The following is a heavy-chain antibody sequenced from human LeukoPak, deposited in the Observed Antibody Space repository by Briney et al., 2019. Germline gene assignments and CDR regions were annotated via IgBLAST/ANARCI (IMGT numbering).Heavy chain of an antibody. J-gene: IGHJ4*02. CDR1: GFTFNTYW. D-gene: IGHD5-18*01. Sequence: GGSLRLSCAASGFTFNTYWMYWVRQAPGKGLVWVSRISSDGSITTYADSVKGRFTISRDNAKNTLYLQMNSLRAEDTAVYYCSRARYNYDADYWGQGTLVTASS. CDR2: ISSDGSIT. V-gene: IGHV3-74*03. CDR3: SRARYNYDADY.